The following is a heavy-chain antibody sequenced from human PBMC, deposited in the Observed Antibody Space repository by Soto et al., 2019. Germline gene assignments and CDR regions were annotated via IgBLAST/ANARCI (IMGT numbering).Heavy chain of an antibody. J-gene: IGHJ3*02. D-gene: IGHD6-19*01. Sequence: GGSLRLSCAASGFTFSSYWMSWVRQAPGKGLECVANIKQDGNEKYYVDSVKGRFIISRDNAKNSLFLQMNGLRVEDTAVYYCVRAMGTDGWSKHPFDIWGQGTMVTVSS. CDR1: GFTFSSYW. CDR2: IKQDGNEK. V-gene: IGHV3-7*04. CDR3: VRAMGTDGWSKHPFDI.